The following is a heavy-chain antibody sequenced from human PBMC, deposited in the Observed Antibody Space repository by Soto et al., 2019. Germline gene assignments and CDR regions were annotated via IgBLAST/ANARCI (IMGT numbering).Heavy chain of an antibody. V-gene: IGHV4-59*01. Sequence: KPSETLSLTCTVSGGSISSYYWSWIRQPPGKGLEWIGYIYYSGSTNYNPSLKSRVTISVDTSKNQFSLKLSSVTAADTAVYYCARKSGGYYYGMDVWGQGTTVTVSS. CDR1: GGSISSYY. CDR3: ARKSGGYYYGMDV. CDR2: IYYSGST. J-gene: IGHJ6*02. D-gene: IGHD3-16*01.